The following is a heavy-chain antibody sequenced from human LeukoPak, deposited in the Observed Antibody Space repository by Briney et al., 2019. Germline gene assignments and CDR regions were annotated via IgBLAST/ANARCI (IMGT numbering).Heavy chain of an antibody. CDR2: ISAYNGNT. V-gene: IGHV1-18*01. CDR1: GYTFTSYG. D-gene: IGHD6-13*01. CDR3: ARDSSSSSENAFDI. J-gene: IGHJ3*02. Sequence: VKVSCKASGYTFTSYGISWVRQAPGQGLEWMGWISAYNGNTNYAQKLQGRVTMTRDTSISTAYMELSRLRSDDTAVYYCARDSSSSSENAFDIWGQGTMVTVSS.